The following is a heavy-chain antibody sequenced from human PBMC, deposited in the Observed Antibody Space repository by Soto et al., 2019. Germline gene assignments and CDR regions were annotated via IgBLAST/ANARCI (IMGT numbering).Heavy chain of an antibody. CDR1: GGSVSSGSYY. Sequence: LTCTVSGGSVSSGSYYWSWIRQPPGKGLEWIGYIYYSGSTNYNPSLKSRVTISVDTSKNRFSLKLSSVTAADTAVYYCARRESSRGYYPWAFDIWGQGTMVTVSS. CDR2: IYYSGST. D-gene: IGHD3-22*01. V-gene: IGHV4-61*01. CDR3: ARRESSRGYYPWAFDI. J-gene: IGHJ3*02.